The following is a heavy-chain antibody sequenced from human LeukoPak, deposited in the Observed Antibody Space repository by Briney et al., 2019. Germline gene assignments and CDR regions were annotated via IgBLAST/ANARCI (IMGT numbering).Heavy chain of an antibody. D-gene: IGHD3-9*01. CDR1: GYTFTCYG. V-gene: IGHV1-18*04. CDR2: ISAYNGNT. CDR3: ARVLEGILTGYRNFDY. Sequence: GASVKVSCKASGYTFTCYGISWVRQAPGQGLEWMGWISAYNGNTNYAQKLQGRVTMTTDTSTSTAYMELRSLRSDDTAVYYCARVLEGILTGYRNFDYWGQGTLVTVSS. J-gene: IGHJ4*02.